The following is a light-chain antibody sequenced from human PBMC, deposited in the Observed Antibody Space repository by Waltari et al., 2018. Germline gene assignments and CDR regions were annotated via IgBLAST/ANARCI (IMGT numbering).Light chain of an antibody. V-gene: IGLV2-18*02. CDR3: SSRTSSSTVI. J-gene: IGLJ2*01. CDR2: EVT. Sequence: WDQQPPGTAPKLIIYEVTNRPSGVPDRFSGSKSGHTASLIISGLQAEDEADYYCSSRTSSSTVIFGGGTKLTVL.